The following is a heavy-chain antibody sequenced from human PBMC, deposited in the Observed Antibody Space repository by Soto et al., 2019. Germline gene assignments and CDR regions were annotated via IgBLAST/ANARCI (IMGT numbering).Heavy chain of an antibody. J-gene: IGHJ5*02. CDR2: IKQDGSEK. D-gene: IGHD3-16*01. CDR1: GFTFSSYW. CDR3: ARVPHLGGEYNWFDP. Sequence: PGGSLRLSCAASGFTFSSYWMSWVRQAPGKGLEWVANIKQDGSEKYYVDSVKGRFTISRDNAKNSLYLQMNSLRAEDTAVYYCARVPHLGGEYNWFDPWGQGTLVTVSS. V-gene: IGHV3-7*01.